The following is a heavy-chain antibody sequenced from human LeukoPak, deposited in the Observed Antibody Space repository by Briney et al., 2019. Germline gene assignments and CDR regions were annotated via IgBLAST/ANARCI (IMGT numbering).Heavy chain of an antibody. CDR1: GFTFSSYA. D-gene: IGHD5-18*01. CDR3: ARDWRDTAMVTSHYFDY. CDR2: ISGSGGST. J-gene: IGHJ4*02. V-gene: IGHV3-23*01. Sequence: GGSLRLSCAASGFTFSSYAMSWVRQAPGKGLEWVSAISGSGGSTYYADSVKGRFTISRDNSKNTLYLQMNSLRAEDTAVYYCARDWRDTAMVTSHYFDYWGQGTLVTVSS.